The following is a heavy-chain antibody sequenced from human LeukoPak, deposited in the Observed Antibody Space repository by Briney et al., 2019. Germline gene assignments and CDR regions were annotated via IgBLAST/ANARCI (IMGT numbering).Heavy chain of an antibody. D-gene: IGHD3-16*01. V-gene: IGHV1-18*01. Sequence: ASVKVSCKASGYTFNNYGISWVRQAPGQGLEWMGWISAYNGDTNYAQKLQGRVTMTTDTSTSTAYMELRSLRSDDTAVYYCASGRTSEGVSGGVWGQGTLVTVSS. J-gene: IGHJ4*02. CDR1: GYTFNNYG. CDR3: ASGRTSEGVSGGV. CDR2: ISAYNGDT.